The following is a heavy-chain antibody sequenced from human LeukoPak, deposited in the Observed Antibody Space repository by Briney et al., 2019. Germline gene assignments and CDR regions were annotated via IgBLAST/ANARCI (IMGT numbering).Heavy chain of an antibody. CDR1: GYTFTSSG. CDR3: ARDLREVRGAYYYYMDV. D-gene: IGHD3-10*01. CDR2: ISTNNGNT. J-gene: IGHJ6*03. V-gene: IGHV1-18*01. Sequence: ASVKVSCKASGYTFTSSGISWVRQAPGQGLEWMGWISTNNGNTNYAQKLQGRVTMTTDTSTSTAYMELRSLRSDDTAVYYCARDLREVRGAYYYYMDVWGKGTTVTVSS.